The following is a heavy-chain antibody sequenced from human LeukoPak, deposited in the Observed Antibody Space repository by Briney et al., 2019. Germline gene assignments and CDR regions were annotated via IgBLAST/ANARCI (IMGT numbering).Heavy chain of an antibody. CDR2: IYYSGST. Sequence: SETLSLTCTVSGGSISSYYWSWIRQPPGKGLEWIGYIYYSGSTNYNPSLKSRVTISVDTSKNQFSLKLSSVTAADTAVYYCAREYYDILTGYLLFDYWGQGTLVTVSS. CDR1: GGSISSYY. J-gene: IGHJ4*02. V-gene: IGHV4-59*01. D-gene: IGHD3-9*01. CDR3: AREYYDILTGYLLFDY.